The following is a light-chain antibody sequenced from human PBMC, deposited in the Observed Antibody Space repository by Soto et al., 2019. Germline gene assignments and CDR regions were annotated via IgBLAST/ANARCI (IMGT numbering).Light chain of an antibody. CDR3: QHYGASPWT. CDR1: QSLSGNY. V-gene: IGKV3-20*01. CDR2: RAS. J-gene: IGKJ1*01. Sequence: EIVLTQSPATLSLSPGDRATLSCRASQSLSGNYLAWYQQKPGQAPRVLIYRASIRATGISDRFSGSGSGTDFTLTISRLEPEDFAVYYCQHYGASPWTFGQGTKVDIK.